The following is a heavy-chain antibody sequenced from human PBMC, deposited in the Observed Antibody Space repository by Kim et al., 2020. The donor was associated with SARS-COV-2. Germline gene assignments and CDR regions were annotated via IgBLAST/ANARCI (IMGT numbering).Heavy chain of an antibody. CDR1: GGSIDSSSYY. V-gene: IGHV4-39*01. CDR3: ARQTGFRGMDD. CDR2: IYYSGIT. Sequence: SETLSLTCTVSGGSIDSSSYYWGWIRQPPGKGLEWIGYIYYSGITYYNPSLKSRVTISVDTSKNQFSLQLSSVTAADTAVYYCARQTGFRGMDDWGQGTTVTVSS. J-gene: IGHJ6*02.